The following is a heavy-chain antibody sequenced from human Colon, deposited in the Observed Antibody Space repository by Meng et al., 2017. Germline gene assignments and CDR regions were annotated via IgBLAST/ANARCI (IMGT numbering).Heavy chain of an antibody. CDR2: IYHGGNT. V-gene: IGHV4-4*02. Sequence: QVQLQESGQGMVKPSGTLSLTCPVSGGSINSSNWWLWVRQPPGKGLEWLGEIYHGGNTNYNPSLKSRVTLSLDKSKNQFSLRLTSVTAADTAMYYCSRGVVAGAMVWFDPWGPGTLVTVSS. D-gene: IGHD2-2*01. CDR3: SRGVVAGAMVWFDP. J-gene: IGHJ5*02. CDR1: GGSINSSNW.